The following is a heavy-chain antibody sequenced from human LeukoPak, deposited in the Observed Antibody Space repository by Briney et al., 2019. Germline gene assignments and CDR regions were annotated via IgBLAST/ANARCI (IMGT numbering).Heavy chain of an antibody. CDR2: XXXXXSYI. Sequence: AXGXTFXXXXMNWXXXXPXXXXXXXXSXXXXXSYIYYADSVKGRFTISRDNAKNSLYLQMNSLRAEDTAVYYCARVRDDSLRFLEWPLLDAFDIWGQGTMVTVSS. D-gene: IGHD3-3*01. CDR3: ARVRDDSLRFLEWPLLDAFDI. J-gene: IGHJ3*02. CDR1: GXTFXXXX. V-gene: IGHV3-21*01.